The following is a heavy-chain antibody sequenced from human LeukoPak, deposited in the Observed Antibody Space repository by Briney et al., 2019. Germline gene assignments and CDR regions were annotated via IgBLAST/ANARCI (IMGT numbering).Heavy chain of an antibody. CDR1: GGSISSGSYY. V-gene: IGHV4-61*02. CDR2: IYTSGST. Sequence: KSSETLSLTCTVSGGSISSGSYYWSWIRQPAGKGLEWIGRIYTSGSTNYNPSLKSRVTISIDTSKDQFSLKLSSVTAADTAVYYCARCRGYGGKQSNWFDPWGQGTLVTVSS. J-gene: IGHJ5*02. CDR3: ARCRGYGGKQSNWFDP. D-gene: IGHD4/OR15-4a*01.